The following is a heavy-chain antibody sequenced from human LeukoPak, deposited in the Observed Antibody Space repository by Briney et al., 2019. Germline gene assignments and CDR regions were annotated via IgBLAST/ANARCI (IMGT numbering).Heavy chain of an antibody. J-gene: IGHJ5*02. CDR2: ISGGGSNK. D-gene: IGHD3-3*01. V-gene: IGHV3-23*01. Sequence: GGSLRLSCAASGFTFSIYTMNWVRQAPGKGLEWVSIISGGGSNKNYADSVKGRFTISRDNSKNTLYLQMSSLRVEDTAVYYCAKDPGVGRGSPIPNWCDPWGQGTLVTVSS. CDR1: GFTFSIYT. CDR3: AKDPGVGRGSPIPNWCDP.